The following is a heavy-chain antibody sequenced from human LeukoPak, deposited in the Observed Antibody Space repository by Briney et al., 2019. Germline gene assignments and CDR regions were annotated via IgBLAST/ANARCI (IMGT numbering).Heavy chain of an antibody. CDR3: ARGHDYFDY. CDR2: IYYSGNT. V-gene: IGHV4-30-4*08. J-gene: IGHJ4*02. Sequence: SQTLSLTCTVSGDSISSGDYYWSWIRQPPGKGLEWIGYIYYSGNTYYNPSLQSRVTISVDTSKNQFSLNLSSVTAADTAVFYCARGHDYFDYWGQGTLVTVSS. CDR1: GDSISSGDYY.